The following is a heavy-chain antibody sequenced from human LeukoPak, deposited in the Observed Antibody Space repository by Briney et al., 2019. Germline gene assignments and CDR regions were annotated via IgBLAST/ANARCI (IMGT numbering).Heavy chain of an antibody. V-gene: IGHV1-18*01. Sequence: GASVKVSCKASGYTFTSYGISWVRQAPGQGLEWMGWISAYNGNTNYARKLQGRVTMTTDTSTSTAYMELRSLRSDDTAVYYCARDHLVRGVIIIRDYYYYGMDVWGQGTTATVSS. D-gene: IGHD3-10*01. J-gene: IGHJ6*02. CDR2: ISAYNGNT. CDR1: GYTFTSYG. CDR3: ARDHLVRGVIIIRDYYYYGMDV.